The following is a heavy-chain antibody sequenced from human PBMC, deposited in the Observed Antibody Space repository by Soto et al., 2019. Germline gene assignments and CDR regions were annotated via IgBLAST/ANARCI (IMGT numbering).Heavy chain of an antibody. Sequence: QVQLEQSGAEVKKAGSSVKVSCKAFGGSVNSHAISWVRQAPGQGLEWMGGIIPMFGTPTYAQKFQAGVTISAEESTSTVYLDLSSLRSEDTAVYYCARSRNVAEFNYYGGNYHGFDIWGQGTMVTVSS. CDR1: GGSVNSHA. J-gene: IGHJ3*02. D-gene: IGHD4-17*01. CDR3: ARSRNVAEFNYYGGNYHGFDI. V-gene: IGHV1-69*01. CDR2: IIPMFGTP.